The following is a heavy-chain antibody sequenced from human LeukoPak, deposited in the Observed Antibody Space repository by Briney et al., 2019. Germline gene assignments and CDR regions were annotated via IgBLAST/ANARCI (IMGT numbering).Heavy chain of an antibody. CDR1: GGSISSYY. V-gene: IGHV4-4*07. CDR2: IYTSGST. Sequence: KPSETLSLTCTVSGGSISSYYWSWIRQPAGRGLEWIGRIYTSGSTNYNPSLKSRVTMSVDTSKNQFSLKLSSVTAADTAVYYCARDGGYGSGSSYYNYWGQGTLVTVSS. J-gene: IGHJ4*02. D-gene: IGHD3-10*01. CDR3: ARDGGYGSGSSYYNY.